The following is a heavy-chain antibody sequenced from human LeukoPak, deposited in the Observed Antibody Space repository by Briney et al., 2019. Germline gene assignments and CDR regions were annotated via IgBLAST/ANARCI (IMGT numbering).Heavy chain of an antibody. J-gene: IGHJ4*02. D-gene: IGHD3-10*01. Sequence: PGGSLRLSCAASGFTFSAYWMSWVRQAPGKGLEWVANIKDDGSDKYYVDSVKGRFTISRDNAKNSLYLQMNSLRAEDTAVYYCAREYYYGSGSYFPYYFDYWGQGTLVTVSS. CDR1: GFTFSAYW. CDR3: AREYYYGSGSYFPYYFDY. V-gene: IGHV3-7*01. CDR2: IKDDGSDK.